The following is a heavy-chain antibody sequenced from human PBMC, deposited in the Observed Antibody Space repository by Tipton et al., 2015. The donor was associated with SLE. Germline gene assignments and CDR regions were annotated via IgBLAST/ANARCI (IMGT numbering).Heavy chain of an antibody. CDR1: GVSISPYY. V-gene: IGHV4-59*01. J-gene: IGHJ4*02. D-gene: IGHD6-19*01. CDR2: IHSSGST. CDR3: ARTPDNGWQYYFDR. Sequence: TLSLTCSVSGVSISPYYYNWIRQPPGKGLEWIGHIHSSGSTIYNSSLRFRVTMSVDRSKSHFSLKLTSVTSADTAVYYCARTPDNGWQYYFDRWGQGTLVTVSS.